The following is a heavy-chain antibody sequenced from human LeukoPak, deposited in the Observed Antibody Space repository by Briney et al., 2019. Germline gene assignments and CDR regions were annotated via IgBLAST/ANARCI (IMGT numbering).Heavy chain of an antibody. CDR2: IYPGDSDT. V-gene: IGHV5-51*01. Sequence: LGESLKISCKGSGYSFTSNWIGWVRQMPGKGLEWMGIIYPGDSDTRYSPSFQGQVIISADKSISTAYLQWSSLKASDTAMYYCARSIGTARRTYFDYWGQGTLVTVSS. J-gene: IGHJ4*02. CDR3: ARSIGTARRTYFDY. D-gene: IGHD1/OR15-1a*01. CDR1: GYSFTSNW.